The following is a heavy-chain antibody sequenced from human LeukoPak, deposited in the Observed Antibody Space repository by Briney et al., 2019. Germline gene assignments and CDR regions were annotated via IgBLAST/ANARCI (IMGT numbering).Heavy chain of an antibody. CDR1: RFTFSSYG. CDR2: ISYDGSNK. Sequence: PGGSLRLSCAASRFTFSSYGMHWVRQAPGKGLEWVAVISYDGSNKYYADSVKGRFTISRDNSKNTLYLQMNSLRAEDTAVYYCAISGAAWSITMIVVLPHTPYYFDYWGQGTLVTVSS. D-gene: IGHD3-22*01. V-gene: IGHV3-30*03. CDR3: AISGAAWSITMIVVLPHTPYYFDY. J-gene: IGHJ4*02.